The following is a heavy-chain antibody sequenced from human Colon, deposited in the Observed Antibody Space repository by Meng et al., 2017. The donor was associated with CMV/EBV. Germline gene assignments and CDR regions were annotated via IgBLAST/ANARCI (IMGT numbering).Heavy chain of an antibody. CDR1: IGSFSCYF. CDR3: ARATKPNCWEVLEY. J-gene: IGHJ4*02. Sequence: QVQLQLWGAGLLKPSETLSLTCGVYIGSFSCYFWTWIRRPPRKGLEWIGEIFRDGSTKYNPSLQSRVTMSVDTSKNHFSLNLRSVTAADTAVYFCARATKPNCWEVLEYWGQGTLVTVSS. V-gene: IGHV4-34*12. CDR2: IFRDGST. D-gene: IGHD2-2*01.